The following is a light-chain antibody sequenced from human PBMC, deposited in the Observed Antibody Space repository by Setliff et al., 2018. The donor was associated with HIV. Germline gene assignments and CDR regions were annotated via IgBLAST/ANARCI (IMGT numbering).Light chain of an antibody. CDR1: QSISNW. J-gene: IGKJ3*01. V-gene: IGKV1-5*03. CDR3: QQYNSVSFS. CDR2: KAS. Sequence: DIQMTQSPSSLSASVGDTVPITCRASQSISNWLAWYQQKPGKAPKLLIYKASTLERGVPSRFRGSASGTEFTLTTSSLQPDDFATYYCQQYNSVSFSFGPGTKVDIK.